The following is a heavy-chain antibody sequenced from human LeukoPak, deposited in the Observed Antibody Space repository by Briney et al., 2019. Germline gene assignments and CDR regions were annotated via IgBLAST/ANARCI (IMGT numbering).Heavy chain of an antibody. V-gene: IGHV1-3*03. CDR1: GNTFTRYA. CDR3: ARVVISYDSSGYSAYYFDY. J-gene: IGHJ4*02. D-gene: IGHD3-22*01. Sequence: GASVKVSCKASGNTFTRYAMHWVRQAPGQRLEWMGWINAGNGKTKYSQEFQGRVSMTRDMSTSTVYMELSSLRSEDTAVYYCARVVISYDSSGYSAYYFDYWGQGTLVTVSS. CDR2: INAGNGKT.